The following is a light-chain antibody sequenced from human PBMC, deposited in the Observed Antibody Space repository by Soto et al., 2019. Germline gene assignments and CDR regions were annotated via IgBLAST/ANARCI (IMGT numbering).Light chain of an antibody. J-gene: IGKJ5*01. CDR3: QQYGSSPPIT. Sequence: EIVMTQPPATLAVSAGEGPTLSCRASQSVGTSLAWYQQKPGQAPRLLIYGASNRATGIPDRFSGSGSGTDFTLTISRLEPEDFAVYYCQQYGSSPPITFGQGTRLEIK. CDR2: GAS. V-gene: IGKV3-20*01. CDR1: QSVGTS.